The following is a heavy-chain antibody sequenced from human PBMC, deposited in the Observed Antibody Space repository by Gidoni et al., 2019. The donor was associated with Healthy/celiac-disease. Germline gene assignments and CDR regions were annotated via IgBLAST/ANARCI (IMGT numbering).Heavy chain of an antibody. CDR3: ARDTPTIFGVVIIAGYYYGMDV. Sequence: QAQLVQSGAEVKKPAASVKVYCKASGYTFTSYGLSGVRQAPGQGLERMGWISAYNGNTSYAQKLQGRVTMTTDTSTSTAYMELRSLRSDETAVYYCARDTPTIFGVVIIAGYYYGMDVWGQGTTVTVSS. V-gene: IGHV1-18*01. CDR1: GYTFTSYG. J-gene: IGHJ6*02. CDR2: ISAYNGNT. D-gene: IGHD3-3*01.